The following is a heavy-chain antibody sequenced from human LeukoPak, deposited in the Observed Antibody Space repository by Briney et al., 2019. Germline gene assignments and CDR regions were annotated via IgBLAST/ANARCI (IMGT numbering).Heavy chain of an antibody. V-gene: IGHV3-23*01. CDR2: IFPSGGEI. J-gene: IGHJ4*02. CDR3: ARVLHRRNYDSSVYYGY. D-gene: IGHD3-22*01. CDR1: GFTFSTFA. Sequence: GGSLRLSCAASGFTFSTFAMVWVRQPPGKGLEWVSSIFPSGGEIHYADSVRGRFTISRDNSKSTLSLQMNSLRAEDTAVYYCARVLHRRNYDSSVYYGYWGQGTLVTVSS.